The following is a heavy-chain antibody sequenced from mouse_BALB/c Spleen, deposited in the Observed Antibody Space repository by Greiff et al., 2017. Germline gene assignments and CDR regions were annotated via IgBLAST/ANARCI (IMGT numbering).Heavy chain of an antibody. CDR1: GFTFSSYT. Sequence: EVQLVESGGGLVKPGGSLKLSCAASGFTFSSYTMSWVRQTPEKRLEWVATISSGGSYTYYPDSVKGRVTISRDNAKNTLYLQMSSLKSEDTAMYYCTKLPDYWGQGTTLTVSS. J-gene: IGHJ2*01. V-gene: IGHV5-6-4*01. D-gene: IGHD4-1*01. CDR2: ISSGGSYT. CDR3: TKLPDY.